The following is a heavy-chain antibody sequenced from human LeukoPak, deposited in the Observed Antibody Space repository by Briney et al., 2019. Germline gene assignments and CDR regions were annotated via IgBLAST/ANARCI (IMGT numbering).Heavy chain of an antibody. J-gene: IGHJ4*02. Sequence: ASVKVSCKASGYTFTSYYMHWVRQAPGQGLEWMGIINPSGGSTSYAQKFQGRVTMTRNTSISTAYMELSSLRSEDTAVYYCARDGSSWQKSDYWGQGTLVTVSS. CDR2: INPSGGST. V-gene: IGHV1-46*01. D-gene: IGHD6-13*01. CDR1: GYTFTSYY. CDR3: ARDGSSWQKSDY.